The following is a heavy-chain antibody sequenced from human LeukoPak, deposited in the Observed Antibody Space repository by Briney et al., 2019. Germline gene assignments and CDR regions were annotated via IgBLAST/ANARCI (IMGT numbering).Heavy chain of an antibody. CDR3: ARDHSSSWYYYYYGMDV. CDR1: GFTFSSYW. Sequence: GGSLRLSCAASGFTFSSYWMSWVRQAPGKGLEWVANIKQDGSEKYYVDSVKDRFTISRDNAKNSLYLQMNSLRAEDTAVYYCARDHSSSWYYYYYGMDVWGQGTTVTVSS. D-gene: IGHD6-13*01. J-gene: IGHJ6*02. CDR2: IKQDGSEK. V-gene: IGHV3-7*01.